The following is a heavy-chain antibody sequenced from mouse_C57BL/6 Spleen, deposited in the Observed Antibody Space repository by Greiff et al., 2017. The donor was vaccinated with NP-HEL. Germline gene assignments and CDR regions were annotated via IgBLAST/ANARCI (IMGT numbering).Heavy chain of an antibody. J-gene: IGHJ4*01. V-gene: IGHV1-82*01. Sequence: QVQLKESGPELVQPGASVKISCKASGYAFRSSWMNWVKQTPGKGLEWMGRIYPGDGDTNYNGKFKGQATLTTDKSSSTAYMQLSSLTSEDSAVYFCASDGSSYGDYYAMDYWGQGTSVTVSS. CDR2: IYPGDGDT. CDR1: GYAFRSSW. CDR3: ASDGSSYGDYYAMDY. D-gene: IGHD1-1*01.